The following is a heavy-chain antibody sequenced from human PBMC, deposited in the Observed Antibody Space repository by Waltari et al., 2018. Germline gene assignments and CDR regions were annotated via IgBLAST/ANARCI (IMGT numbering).Heavy chain of an antibody. J-gene: IGHJ4*02. V-gene: IGHV3-23*01. CDR3: ATAPYGSGSYYVDY. CDR1: GLHFSSSA. Sequence: EVRLLECGGGVVRSGGSVRLSCAGSGLHFSSSAMSWGGQAPEKGREWVSAISGSGGSTCYADSVNGRFTISRDNSKNTLYLQINSLRAEDTAVYYCATAPYGSGSYYVDYWGQGTLVTVSS. D-gene: IGHD3-10*01. CDR2: ISGSGGST.